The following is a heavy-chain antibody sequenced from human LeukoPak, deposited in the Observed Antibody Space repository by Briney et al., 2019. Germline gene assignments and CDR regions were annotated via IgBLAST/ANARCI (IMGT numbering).Heavy chain of an antibody. Sequence: GRSLRLSCAASGFTFSSYAVHWVRQAPGKGLEWVAVISYDGSNKYYADSVKGRFTISRDNSKNTLYLQMNSLRAEDTAVYYCARDWGLYGSGSYYKPWGQGTLVTVSS. D-gene: IGHD3-10*01. V-gene: IGHV3-30*01. CDR1: GFTFSSYA. J-gene: IGHJ5*02. CDR3: ARDWGLYGSGSYYKP. CDR2: ISYDGSNK.